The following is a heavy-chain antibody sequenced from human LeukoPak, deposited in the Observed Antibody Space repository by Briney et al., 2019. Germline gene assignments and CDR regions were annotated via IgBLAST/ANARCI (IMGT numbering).Heavy chain of an antibody. CDR3: AKDEYCSGGSCYSLPNNWFDP. CDR1: GFTFSNYA. Sequence: GGSLRLSCAASGFTFSNYAMTWVRQAPGKGLEWVSTISGSGGSTYYADSVKGRFTISRDNSKNTLYLQMNSLRAEDTAVYCCAKDEYCSGGSCYSLPNNWFDPWGQGTLVTVSS. D-gene: IGHD2-15*01. V-gene: IGHV3-23*01. CDR2: ISGSGGST. J-gene: IGHJ5*02.